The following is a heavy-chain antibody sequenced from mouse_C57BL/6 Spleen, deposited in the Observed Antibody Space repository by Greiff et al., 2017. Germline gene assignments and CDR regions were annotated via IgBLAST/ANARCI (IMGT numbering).Heavy chain of an antibody. CDR2: IYPGSGST. J-gene: IGHJ4*01. D-gene: IGHD2-4*01. Sequence: QVQLQQPGAELVKPGASVKMSCKASGYTFTSYWITWVKQRPGQGLEWIGDIYPGSGSTNYNEKFKSKATLTVDTSSSTAYMQLSSLTSEDSAVYYCARLTDYALCAMDYWGQGTSVTVSS. CDR1: GYTFTSYW. V-gene: IGHV1-55*01. CDR3: ARLTDYALCAMDY.